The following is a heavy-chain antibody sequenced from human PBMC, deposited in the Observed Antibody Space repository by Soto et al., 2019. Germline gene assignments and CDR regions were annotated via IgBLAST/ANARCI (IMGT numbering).Heavy chain of an antibody. J-gene: IGHJ4*02. CDR1: GFTFSSYA. D-gene: IGHD5-12*01. Sequence: GGSLRLSCAASGFTFSSYAMSWVRQSPGKGLEWVSAISGSGGSTYYADSVKGRFTISRDNSKNTLYLQMNSLRAEDTAVYYCAKDLGRDGYNGIDYWGQGTLVTVSS. CDR2: ISGSGGST. CDR3: AKDLGRDGYNGIDY. V-gene: IGHV3-23*01.